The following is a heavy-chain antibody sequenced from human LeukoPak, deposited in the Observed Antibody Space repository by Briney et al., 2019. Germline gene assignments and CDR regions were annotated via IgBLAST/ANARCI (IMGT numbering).Heavy chain of an antibody. V-gene: IGHV4-39*07. J-gene: IGHJ3*02. CDR2: IYYSGST. D-gene: IGHD3-3*01. CDR3: ARDAPLSRYYDFWSGYFRASGDDAFDI. CDR1: GGSISSSSYY. Sequence: SETLSLTCTVSGGSISSSSYYWGWIRQPPGKGLEWIGSIYYSGSTYYNPSLKSRVTISVDTSKNQFSLKLSSVTAADTAVYYCARDAPLSRYYDFWSGYFRASGDDAFDIWGQGTMVTVSS.